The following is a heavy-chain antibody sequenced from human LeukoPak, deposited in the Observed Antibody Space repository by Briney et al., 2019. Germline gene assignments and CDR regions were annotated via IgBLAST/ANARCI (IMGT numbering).Heavy chain of an antibody. CDR2: IYYSGST. Sequence: SETLSLTCTVSGGSISSYYWSWIRQPPGKGLEWIGYIYYSGSTNYNPSLKSRVTISVDTSKNQFSLKLSSVTAADTAVYYCARSLQLRDAFDIWGQGTMVTVSS. CDR1: GGSISSYY. CDR3: ARSLQLRDAFDI. J-gene: IGHJ3*02. D-gene: IGHD1-26*01. V-gene: IGHV4-59*01.